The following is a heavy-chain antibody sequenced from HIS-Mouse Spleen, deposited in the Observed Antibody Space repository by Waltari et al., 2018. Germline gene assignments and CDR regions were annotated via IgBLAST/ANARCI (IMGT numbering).Heavy chain of an antibody. Sequence: QLQLQESGPGLVKPSETLSLTCTVSGGSISSSSYYWGWIRQPPGKGLEWIGSFYYSGGTYYNPSLKSRVTISVDTSKNQFSLKRSSVTAADTAVYYCAREIPYSSSWYDWYFDLWAVAPWSLSPQ. J-gene: IGHJ2*01. V-gene: IGHV4-39*07. CDR1: GGSISSSSYY. CDR3: AREIPYSSSWYDWYFDL. D-gene: IGHD6-13*01. CDR2: FYYSGGT.